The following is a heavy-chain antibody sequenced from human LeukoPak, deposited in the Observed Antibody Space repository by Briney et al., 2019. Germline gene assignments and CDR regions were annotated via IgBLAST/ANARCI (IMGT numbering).Heavy chain of an antibody. CDR3: SRENGAFSPFGY. CDR1: GGSTSNTNW. J-gene: IGHJ4*02. Sequence: SETLSLTCGVSGGSTSNTNWGGWVGQPPGKGREWIGEISLTGLTPSNPSSESRVPFSLDNPRNSLSFNLTSVTPPATPVYSLSRENGAFSPFGYWGQGTLVTVLS. D-gene: IGHD2-8*01. CDR2: ISLTGLT. V-gene: IGHV4-4*02.